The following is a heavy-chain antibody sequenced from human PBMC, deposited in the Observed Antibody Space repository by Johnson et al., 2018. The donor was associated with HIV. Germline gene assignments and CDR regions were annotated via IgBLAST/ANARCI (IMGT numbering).Heavy chain of an antibody. V-gene: IGHV3-15*01. CDR2: IKSISDGGTT. J-gene: IGHJ3*02. CDR3: TTNFWIGFYPDAFDI. Sequence: VQLVESGGGLVKPGGSLRLPCAASGFTFSNAWMTWVRQAPGKGLEWVGRIKSISDGGTTDYAAPVRGRFSISRDDSETTVYLQMNSLKIEDTAVYYCTTNFWIGFYPDAFDIWGQGTIVTVSS. D-gene: IGHD3-3*01. CDR1: GFTFSNAW.